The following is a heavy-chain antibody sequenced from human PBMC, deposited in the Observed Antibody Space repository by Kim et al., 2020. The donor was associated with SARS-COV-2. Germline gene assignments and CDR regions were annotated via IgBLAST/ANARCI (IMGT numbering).Heavy chain of an antibody. CDR3: ARPIQQLVPMSGMDV. V-gene: IGHV1-69*01. Sequence: QKFQGRVTITADESTSTAYMELSSLRSEDTAVYYCARPIQQLVPMSGMDVWGQGTTVTVSS. D-gene: IGHD6-13*01. J-gene: IGHJ6*02.